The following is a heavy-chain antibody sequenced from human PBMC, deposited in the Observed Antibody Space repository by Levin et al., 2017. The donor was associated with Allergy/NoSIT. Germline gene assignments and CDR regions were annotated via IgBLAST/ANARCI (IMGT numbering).Heavy chain of an antibody. J-gene: IGHJ4*02. Sequence: SQTLSLTCTVSGFSISSAYYWGWIRQPPGKGLEWIGNIFHSGSTNYNPSLKSRVTISVDTSKNQLSLKVNSVTAADTAVYYCARGRSVVGPGDYFDYWGQGTLVTVSS. CDR3: ARGRSVVGPGDYFDY. V-gene: IGHV4-38-2*02. D-gene: IGHD6-19*01. CDR2: IFHSGST. CDR1: GFSISSAYY.